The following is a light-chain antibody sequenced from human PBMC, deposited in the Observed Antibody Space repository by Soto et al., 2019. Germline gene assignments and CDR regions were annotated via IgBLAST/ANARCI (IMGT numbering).Light chain of an antibody. CDR1: RGISNS. V-gene: IGKV1-27*01. J-gene: IGKJ1*01. Sequence: DIQMTQSPSSLPASVGDRVTITCRASRGISNSLAWYQQKSGKVPKLLIYGASTLLSGVPSRFSGSGSGTNFTLTITSLQPEDVATYYCQKHDGVPWTFGQGTKVEIK. CDR3: QKHDGVPWT. CDR2: GAS.